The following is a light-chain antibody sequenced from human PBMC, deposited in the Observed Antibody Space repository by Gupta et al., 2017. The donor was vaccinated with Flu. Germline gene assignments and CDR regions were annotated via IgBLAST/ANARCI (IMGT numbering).Light chain of an antibody. Sequence: DIQMTQSPSSLSASVGDRVTITCRASQSISSYLHWYQQKPGKAPKLLIYAASSLQSGVPSRFSGSGSGTDFTLTISRLQPEDFATYYCQQRDSTPWTFGQGTKVEIK. V-gene: IGKV1-39*01. J-gene: IGKJ1*01. CDR2: AAS. CDR3: QQRDSTPWT. CDR1: QSISSY.